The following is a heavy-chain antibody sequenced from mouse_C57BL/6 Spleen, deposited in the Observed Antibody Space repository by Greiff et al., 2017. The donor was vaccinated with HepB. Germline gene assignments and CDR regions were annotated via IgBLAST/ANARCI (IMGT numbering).Heavy chain of an antibody. V-gene: IGHV1-59*01. CDR3: ARGRVTTVVAPFAY. D-gene: IGHD1-1*01. J-gene: IGHJ3*01. Sequence: VQLQQPGAELVRPGTSVKLSCKASGYTFTSYWMHWVKQRPGQGLEWIGVIDPSDSYTNYNQKFKGKATLTVDTSSSTAYMQLSSLTSEDSAVYYCARGRVTTVVAPFAYWGQGTLVTVSA. CDR1: GYTFTSYW. CDR2: IDPSDSYT.